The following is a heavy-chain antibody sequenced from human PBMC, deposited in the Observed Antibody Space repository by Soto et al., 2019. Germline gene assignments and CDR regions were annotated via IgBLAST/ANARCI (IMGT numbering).Heavy chain of an antibody. CDR2: IYWNDDK. Sequence: SGPTLVNPTQTLTLTCTFSGFSLSTSGVGVGLIRQPPGKALEWLALIYWNDDKRYSPSLKSRLTITEDTSKNQVVLTMTNMDPVDTATYYCAHIGVIVGATYAFDIWGQGTMVTVSS. D-gene: IGHD1-26*01. CDR1: GFSLSTSGVG. V-gene: IGHV2-5*01. J-gene: IGHJ3*02. CDR3: AHIGVIVGATYAFDI.